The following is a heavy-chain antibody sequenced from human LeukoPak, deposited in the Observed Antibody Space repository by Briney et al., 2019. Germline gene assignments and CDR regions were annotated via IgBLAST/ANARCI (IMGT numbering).Heavy chain of an antibody. CDR2: ITYDGYYK. V-gene: IGHV3-30*03. D-gene: IGHD2-21*02. CDR3: ARDQSAVVTAITY. Sequence: GPSLRLSCAASGFTFTSYGMHWVGQAPGNGLEWVALITYDGYYKYYSDSVKGRFTFSSDTSKNTLYLQMNSLRAEDTALYFCARDQSAVVTAITYWGQGTLVTVSS. CDR1: GFTFTSYG. J-gene: IGHJ4*02.